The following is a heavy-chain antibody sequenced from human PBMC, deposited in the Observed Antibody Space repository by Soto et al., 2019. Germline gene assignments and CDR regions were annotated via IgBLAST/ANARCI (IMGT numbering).Heavy chain of an antibody. V-gene: IGHV1-18*01. CDR1: GYTFTSYG. J-gene: IGHJ4*02. CDR3: ARDQGGSGSYYLDYFDY. Sequence: SVKVSCKASGYTFTSYGISWVRQAPGQGLEWMGWISAYNGNTNYAQKLQGRVTMTTDTSTSTAYMELGSLRSDDTAVYYCARDQGGSGSYYLDYFDYWGQGTLVTVSS. CDR2: ISAYNGNT. D-gene: IGHD3-10*01.